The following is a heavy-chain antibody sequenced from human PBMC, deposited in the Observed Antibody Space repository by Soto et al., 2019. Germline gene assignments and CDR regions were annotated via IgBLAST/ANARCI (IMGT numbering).Heavy chain of an antibody. CDR1: GGSISTYY. D-gene: IGHD6-19*01. J-gene: IGHJ5*02. Sequence: PSETLSLTCTVSGGSISTYYWSWIRQPPGKGLEWIGSIYNSGNTNYNPSLKSRVTISVDTSKSQFSLKLSSVTAADTAVYYCARGHAQWLVRGWFDPWGQGTLVTVSS. V-gene: IGHV4-59*01. CDR3: ARGHAQWLVRGWFDP. CDR2: IYNSGNT.